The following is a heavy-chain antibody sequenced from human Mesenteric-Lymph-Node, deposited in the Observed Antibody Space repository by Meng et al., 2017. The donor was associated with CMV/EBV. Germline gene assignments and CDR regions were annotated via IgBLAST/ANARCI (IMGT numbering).Heavy chain of an antibody. CDR3: ARGSSADCSGDHCSLNWFDP. V-gene: IGHV4-59*12. Sequence: GSLRLSCTVSGGSISSYYWSWIRQPPGKGLEWIGYVYYSGSANYNPSLKSRVTISVDTSKNQFSLKLTSVTAADMAVYYCARGSSADCSGDHCSLNWFDPWSQGTLVTVSS. D-gene: IGHD2-15*01. CDR1: GGSISSYY. CDR2: VYYSGSA. J-gene: IGHJ5*02.